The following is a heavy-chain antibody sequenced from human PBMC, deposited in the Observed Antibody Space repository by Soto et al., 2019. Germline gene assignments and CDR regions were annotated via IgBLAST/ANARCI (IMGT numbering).Heavy chain of an antibody. CDR3: ARDDEYCSGGSCASGGMDV. V-gene: IGHV4-31*03. Sequence: SETLSLTCTVSGGSISSGGYYWSWIRQHPGKGLEWIGYIYYSGSTYYNPSLKSRATISVDTSKNQFSLKLSSVTAADTAVYYCARDDEYCSGGSCASGGMDVWGQGTTVTVSS. J-gene: IGHJ6*02. CDR2: IYYSGST. CDR1: GGSISSGGYY. D-gene: IGHD2-15*01.